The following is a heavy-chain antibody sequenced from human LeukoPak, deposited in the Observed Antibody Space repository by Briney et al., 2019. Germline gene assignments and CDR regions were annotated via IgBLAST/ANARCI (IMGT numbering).Heavy chain of an antibody. CDR1: GYTFTSYD. Sequence: GASVKVSCKASGYTFTSYDINWVRQATGQGLEWMGWMNPNSGNTGYAQKFQGRVTMTRDTSISTAYMEPSRLRSDDTAVYYCARAWTIAAAGIDYWGQGTLVTVSS. V-gene: IGHV1-8*02. CDR2: MNPNSGNT. D-gene: IGHD6-13*01. J-gene: IGHJ4*02. CDR3: ARAWTIAAAGIDY.